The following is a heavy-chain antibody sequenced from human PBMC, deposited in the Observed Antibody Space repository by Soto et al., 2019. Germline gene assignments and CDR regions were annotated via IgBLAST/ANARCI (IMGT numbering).Heavy chain of an antibody. CDR2: LDYTGST. CDR3: ARGGWGGSGSRPESEFDS. CDR1: GGSIRGYC. D-gene: IGHD6-19*01. Sequence: QVQLQESGPGLVKPSETLSLTCTISGGSIRGYCWSWIRQPPGKGLEWIGYLDYTGSTKYNPSLKVRVTISGDTPKRQLSRRLNSGTPAATALSYCARGGWGGSGSRPESEFDSWGQGTLVTVSS. J-gene: IGHJ5*01. V-gene: IGHV4-59*01.